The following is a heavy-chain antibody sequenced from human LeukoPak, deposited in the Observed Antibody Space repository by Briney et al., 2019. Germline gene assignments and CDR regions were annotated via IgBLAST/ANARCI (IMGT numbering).Heavy chain of an antibody. Sequence: GRSLRLSCAASGFTFSSYAMSWVRQAPGKGLEWVSAISGSGGSTYYADSVKGRFTISRDNSKNTLYLQMNSLRAEDTAVYYCAKFLPTHIVVANYYFDYWGQGTLVTVSS. D-gene: IGHD2-21*01. V-gene: IGHV3-23*01. CDR1: GFTFSSYA. J-gene: IGHJ4*02. CDR3: AKFLPTHIVVANYYFDY. CDR2: ISGSGGST.